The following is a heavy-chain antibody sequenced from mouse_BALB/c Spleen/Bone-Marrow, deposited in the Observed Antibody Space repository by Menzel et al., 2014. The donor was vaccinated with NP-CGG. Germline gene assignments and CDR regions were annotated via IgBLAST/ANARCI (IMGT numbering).Heavy chain of an antibody. CDR2: IRNKANGYTT. V-gene: IGHV7-3*02. J-gene: IGHJ2*01. Sequence: EVKVEESGGGLVQPGGSLRLSCATSGFTFTDYYMSWVRQPPGEALEWLVFIRNKANGYTTEYSASVKGRFTISRDNSQSILYLHMNTLRAEDSATYYCARDMGGILFDSWGQGTTLTVSS. D-gene: IGHD4-1*01. CDR1: GFTFTDYY. CDR3: ARDMGGILFDS.